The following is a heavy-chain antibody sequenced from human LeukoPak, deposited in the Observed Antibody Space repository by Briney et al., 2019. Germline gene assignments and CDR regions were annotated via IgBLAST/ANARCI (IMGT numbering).Heavy chain of an antibody. Sequence: SQTLSLTCTVSGGSISSGDYYWSRIRQPPGKDLEGIGYIYYSGSTYYNPSPKSRVTISVDTSKNQFSLKQSSVTAADTAVYYCARGDDYYESSGYYLDWGQGTLVTVSS. V-gene: IGHV4-30-4*01. CDR2: IYYSGST. J-gene: IGHJ4*02. D-gene: IGHD3-22*01. CDR1: GGSISSGDYY. CDR3: ARGDDYYESSGYYLD.